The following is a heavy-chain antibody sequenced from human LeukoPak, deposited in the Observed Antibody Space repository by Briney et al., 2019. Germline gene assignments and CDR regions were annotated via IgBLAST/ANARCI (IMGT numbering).Heavy chain of an antibody. CDR2: MNPNSGNT. CDR3: ARVYRGYCSSTSCYTNGY. V-gene: IGHV1-8*03. D-gene: IGHD2-2*02. Sequence: ASVKVSCKASGYTFTSYDINWVRQATGQGLEWMGWMNPNSGNTGYAQKFQGRVTITRNTSISTAYMELSRLRSEDTAVYYCARVYRGYCSSTSCYTNGYWGQGTLVTVSS. CDR1: GYTFTSYD. J-gene: IGHJ4*02.